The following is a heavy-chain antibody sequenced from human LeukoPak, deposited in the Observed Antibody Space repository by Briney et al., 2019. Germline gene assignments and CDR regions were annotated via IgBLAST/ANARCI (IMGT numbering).Heavy chain of an antibody. D-gene: IGHD2-15*01. V-gene: IGHV4-59*01. CDR3: ARKPSLVAFDI. J-gene: IGHJ3*02. CDR2: IHYSGST. CDR1: GVSISNYY. Sequence: SETLSLTCTVSGVSISNYYWSWIRQPPGKGLEWIVYIHYSGSTNYNPSLKSRVTISVDTSKNQFSLKLSSVTAADTAVYYCARKPSLVAFDIWGQGTMVTVSS.